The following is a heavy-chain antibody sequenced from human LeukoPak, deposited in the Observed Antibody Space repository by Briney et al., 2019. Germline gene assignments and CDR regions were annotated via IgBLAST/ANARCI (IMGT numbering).Heavy chain of an antibody. CDR1: GGSISGYF. J-gene: IGHJ5*01. CDR2: FYYTGTA. V-gene: IGHV4-59*01. Sequence: SETLSLACTVSGGSISGYFWSWIRQPPGEGLQFIGYFYYTGTASYNPSLNSRVTMSVDTSKNQFSLKVSSVTAADTAVYYCAKFATVTVPNWLDFWGQGILVTVSS. D-gene: IGHD4-17*01. CDR3: AKFATVTVPNWLDF.